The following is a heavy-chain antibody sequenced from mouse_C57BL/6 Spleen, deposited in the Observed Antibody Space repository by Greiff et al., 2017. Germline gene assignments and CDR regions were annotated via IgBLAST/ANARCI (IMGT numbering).Heavy chain of an antibody. Sequence: QVQLQQPGAELVKPGASVKLSCKASGYTFTSSWMHWVKQRPGRGIEWIGRIDPNSGGTKYTENFKSKATLTVDKPSSTAYMQLSSLTSEDSAVYYCARGPLYGKHAMDYWGQGTSVTVSS. CDR1: GYTFTSSW. V-gene: IGHV1-72*01. CDR3: ARGPLYGKHAMDY. D-gene: IGHD2-1*01. J-gene: IGHJ4*01. CDR2: IDPNSGGT.